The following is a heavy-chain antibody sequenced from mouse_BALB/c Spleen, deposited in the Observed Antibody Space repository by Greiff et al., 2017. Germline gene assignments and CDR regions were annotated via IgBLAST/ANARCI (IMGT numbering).Heavy chain of an antibody. CDR3: ARHHYYGSSYGY. J-gene: IGHJ2*01. CDR1: GYTFTDYW. Sequence: QVQLKQPGAELVMPGASVKMSCKASGYTFTDYWMHWVKQRPGQGLEWIGAIDTSDSYTSYNQKFKGKATLTVDESSSTAYMQLSSLTSEDSAVYYCARHHYYGSSYGYWGQGTTLTVSS. CDR2: IDTSDSYT. D-gene: IGHD1-1*01. V-gene: IGHV1-69*01.